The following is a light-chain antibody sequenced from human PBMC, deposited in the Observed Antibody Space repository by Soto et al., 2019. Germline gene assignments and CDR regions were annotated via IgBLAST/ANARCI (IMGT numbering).Light chain of an antibody. Sequence: EIVLTQYPGTLSLSPGERATLSCRASQSASSNYLAWYHHKPGQAPRLLIYGASNRATGIPDRFSGSGSGTDFTLTISRLEPEDFAVYYCQQYGSSGTFGQGTKVDIK. CDR1: QSASSNY. V-gene: IGKV3-20*01. J-gene: IGKJ1*01. CDR2: GAS. CDR3: QQYGSSGT.